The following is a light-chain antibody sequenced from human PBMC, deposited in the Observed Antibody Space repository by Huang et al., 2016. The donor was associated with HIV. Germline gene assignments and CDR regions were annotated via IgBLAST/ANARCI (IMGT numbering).Light chain of an antibody. V-gene: IGKV3-15*01. CDR1: QSVSSS. Sequence: EIVMTQSPGTLSVSPEERATLSCRDSQSVSSSLGWYQQRPGQAPRLLIYDASRRPTVIPSRFSSSCSGTEFTLTISSLQSEYFAFYYCQQYNKWPTFGQGTKVEIK. CDR3: QQYNKWPT. J-gene: IGKJ1*01. CDR2: DAS.